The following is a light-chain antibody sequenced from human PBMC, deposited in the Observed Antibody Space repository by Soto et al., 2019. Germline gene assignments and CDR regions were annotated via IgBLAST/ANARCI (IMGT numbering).Light chain of an antibody. J-gene: IGKJ4*01. V-gene: IGKV3-20*01. CDR3: QQFSSYPLT. Sequence: EIVMTPSPATLSVSPGEGATLSCRASQTVRNNYLAWYQQKPGQAPRLLIYDASSRATGIPDRFSGGGSGTDFTLTISRPEPEDFAVYYCQQFSSYPLTFGGGTKVDIK. CDR1: QTVRNNY. CDR2: DAS.